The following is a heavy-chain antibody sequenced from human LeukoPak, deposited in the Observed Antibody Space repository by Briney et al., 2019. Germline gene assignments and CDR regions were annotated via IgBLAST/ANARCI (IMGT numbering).Heavy chain of an antibody. CDR1: GFTFSSYT. Sequence: GGSLRLSCAASGFTFSSYTMNWVRQAPGKGLEWVSSISSSSSYIYYADSVKGRFTISRDNAKNSLYLQMNSLRAEDTAVYYCARDLRGSSWLYYYYYGMDVWGQGTTVTVSS. D-gene: IGHD6-13*01. CDR2: ISSSSSYI. V-gene: IGHV3-21*04. CDR3: ARDLRGSSWLYYYYYGMDV. J-gene: IGHJ6*02.